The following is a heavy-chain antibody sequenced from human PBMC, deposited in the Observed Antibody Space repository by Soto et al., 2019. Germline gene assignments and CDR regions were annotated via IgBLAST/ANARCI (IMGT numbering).Heavy chain of an antibody. CDR2: INTGNGNT. V-gene: IGHV1-3*04. CDR1: GYTFSSYD. D-gene: IGHD5-18*01. CDR3: ARDLFGIQLWTLFDY. Sequence: GASVKVSCKASGYTFSSYDMHWVRQAPGQRLEWMGWINTGNGNTKYSQKFQGRVTITRDTSASTAYMGLSSLRSEDTAVYYCARDLFGIQLWTLFDYWGQGTLVTVSS. J-gene: IGHJ4*02.